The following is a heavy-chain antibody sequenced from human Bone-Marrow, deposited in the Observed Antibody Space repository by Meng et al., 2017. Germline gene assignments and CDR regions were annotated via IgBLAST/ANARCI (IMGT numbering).Heavy chain of an antibody. V-gene: IGHV3-49*03. J-gene: IGHJ4*02. CDR3: TRGSKALRDFDY. Sequence: GESLKISCTASGFTFGDYAMSWFRQAPGKGLEGVGFIRSKAYGGTTEYAASVKGRFTISRDDSKSIAYLQMNSLKTEDTAVYYCTRGSKALRDFDYWGQGTLVTVSS. D-gene: IGHD3-10*01. CDR1: GFTFGDYA. CDR2: IRSKAYGGTT.